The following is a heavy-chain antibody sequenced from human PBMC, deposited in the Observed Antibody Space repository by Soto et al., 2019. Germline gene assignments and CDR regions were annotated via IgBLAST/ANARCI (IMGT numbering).Heavy chain of an antibody. CDR2: ISSDGSDK. D-gene: IGHD6-19*01. J-gene: IGHJ4*02. V-gene: IGHV3-30*03. CDR1: GFTFSSFG. Sequence: SLRLSCTASGFTFSSFGMHWVRQAPGKGLEWVAIISSDGSDKYYADSVKGRFTISRDNSKDTLYLQIDSLRAEDTAVYHCASAVSGTGIDYWGQGTLVTVSS. CDR3: ASAVSGTGIDY.